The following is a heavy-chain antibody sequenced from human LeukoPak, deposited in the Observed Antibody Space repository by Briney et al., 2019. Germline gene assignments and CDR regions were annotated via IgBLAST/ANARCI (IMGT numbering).Heavy chain of an antibody. Sequence: GASVKVSCKASGGTFSSYDISWVRQAPGQGIEWMGGIIPIFGTANYAQKFQGRVTITADESTSTAYMELSSLRSEDTAVYYCARGDNHYDSSGFLSPFVYWGQGTLVTVSS. CDR1: GGTFSSYD. CDR2: IIPIFGTA. CDR3: ARGDNHYDSSGFLSPFVY. J-gene: IGHJ4*02. V-gene: IGHV1-69*13. D-gene: IGHD3-22*01.